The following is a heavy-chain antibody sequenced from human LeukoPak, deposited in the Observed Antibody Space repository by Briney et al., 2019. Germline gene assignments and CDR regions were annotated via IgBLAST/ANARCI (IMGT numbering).Heavy chain of an antibody. V-gene: IGHV3-48*01. D-gene: IGHD5-12*01. CDR3: ARDRVGYSGYGYYMDV. Sequence: GGSLRLSCAASGFTFSSYSMNWVRQAPGKGLEWVSYISSSSSTIYYADSVKGRFTISRDNAKNSLYLQMNSLRAEDTAVYYCARDRVGYSGYGYYMDVWGKGTTVTVSS. J-gene: IGHJ6*03. CDR1: GFTFSSYS. CDR2: ISSSSSTI.